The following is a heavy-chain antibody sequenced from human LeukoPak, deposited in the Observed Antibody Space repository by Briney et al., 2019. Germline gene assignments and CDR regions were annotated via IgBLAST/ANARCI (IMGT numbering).Heavy chain of an antibody. V-gene: IGHV4-59*08. J-gene: IGHJ3*02. Sequence: PSETLSLTCTVSGGSISSYYWSWIRQPPGKGLEWIGYIYYSGSTNYSPSLKSRVTISVDTSKNQFSLKLSSVTAADTAVYYCARQDYDSSVEYAFDIWGQGTMVTVSS. CDR3: ARQDYDSSVEYAFDI. CDR1: GGSISSYY. D-gene: IGHD3-22*01. CDR2: IYYSGST.